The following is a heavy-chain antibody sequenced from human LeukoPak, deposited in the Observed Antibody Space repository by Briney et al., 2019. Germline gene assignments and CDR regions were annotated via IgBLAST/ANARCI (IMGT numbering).Heavy chain of an antibody. CDR2: ISAYNGNT. J-gene: IGHJ4*02. CDR3: ARDVGYCSGGSCPTFDY. CDR1: GYTFTSYG. Sequence: ASVKVSCEASGYTFTSYGISWVRQAPGQGLEWMGWISAYNGNTNYAQKLQGRVTMTTDTSTSTAYMELRSLRSDDTAVYYCARDVGYCSGGSCPTFDYWGQGTLVTVSS. V-gene: IGHV1-18*01. D-gene: IGHD2-15*01.